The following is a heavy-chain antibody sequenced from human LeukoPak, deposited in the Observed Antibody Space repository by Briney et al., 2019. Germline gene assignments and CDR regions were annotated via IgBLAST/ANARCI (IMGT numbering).Heavy chain of an antibody. D-gene: IGHD4-17*01. CDR1: GYTFTGYY. V-gene: IGHV1-2*02. CDR2: INPNSGDT. J-gene: IGHJ3*02. Sequence: ASVKVSCKASGYTFTGYYMHWVRQAPGQGLEWMGWINPNSGDTNYAQKFQGRVTMTRDTSISTAYMELSRLRSDDTAVYYCATPTTLTTDYAFDIWGQGTMVTVSS. CDR3: ATPTTLTTDYAFDI.